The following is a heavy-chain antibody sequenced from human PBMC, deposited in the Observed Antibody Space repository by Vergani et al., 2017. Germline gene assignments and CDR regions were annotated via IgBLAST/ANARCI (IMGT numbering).Heavy chain of an antibody. Sequence: EVQLVESGGGLVQPGGSLRLSCAASGFTFSSYWMSWVRQAPGKGLEWVANIKQDGSEKYYVDSVKSRFTISRDNAKNSLYLQMNSLRAEDTAVYYCARDYRLGSLIYWGQGTLVTVSS. CDR3: ARDYRLGSLIY. J-gene: IGHJ4*02. CDR1: GFTFSSYW. V-gene: IGHV3-7*01. CDR2: IKQDGSEK. D-gene: IGHD6-19*01.